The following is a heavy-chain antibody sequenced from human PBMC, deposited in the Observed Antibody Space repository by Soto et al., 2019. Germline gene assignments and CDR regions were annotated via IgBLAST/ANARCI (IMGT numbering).Heavy chain of an antibody. Sequence: SETLSLTCTVSGGSISSSSYYWGWIRQPPGKGLEWIGSIYYSGSTYYNPSLKSRVTISVDTSKNQFSLKLSSVTAADTAVYYCARLLQQWLEPYYFGYWGQGTLVTVSS. CDR1: GGSISSSSYY. CDR2: IYYSGST. CDR3: ARLLQQWLEPYYFGY. D-gene: IGHD5-12*01. V-gene: IGHV4-39*01. J-gene: IGHJ4*02.